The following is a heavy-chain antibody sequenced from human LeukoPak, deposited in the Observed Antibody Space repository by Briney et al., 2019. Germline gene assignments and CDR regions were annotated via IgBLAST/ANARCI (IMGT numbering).Heavy chain of an antibody. CDR1: GFTFSSYW. Sequence: GGSLRLSCAASGFTFSSYWMHWVRQAPGKGLVWVSRIKSDGSTNYADSVKGRFTISRDNAKNTVSLQMNSLRAEDTGVYYCARAPSEIGGHPEYFRHWGQGTLVTVSS. CDR2: IKSDGST. D-gene: IGHD2-15*01. J-gene: IGHJ1*01. V-gene: IGHV3-74*01. CDR3: ARAPSEIGGHPEYFRH.